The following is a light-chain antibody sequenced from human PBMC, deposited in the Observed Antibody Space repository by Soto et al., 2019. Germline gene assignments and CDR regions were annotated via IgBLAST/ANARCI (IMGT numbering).Light chain of an antibody. J-gene: IGLJ1*01. CDR3: SSYTSSSTPYV. CDR2: EVS. Sequence: QSALTQPASVSGSPGQSITISCTGTSSDVGGYNYVSWYQQHPGKAPKLMIYEVSNRPSGVSKRFSGSKSGNTASLTISGLQAEDEADYSCSSYTSSSTPYVFGTGTKLTVL. V-gene: IGLV2-14*01. CDR1: SSDVGGYNY.